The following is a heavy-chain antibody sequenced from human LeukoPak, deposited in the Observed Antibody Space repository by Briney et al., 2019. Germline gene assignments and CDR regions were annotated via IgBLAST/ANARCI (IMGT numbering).Heavy chain of an antibody. J-gene: IGHJ4*02. CDR3: ARHRSKWLQSSFDY. V-gene: IGHV3-21*06. CDR2: ISRGSGYI. CDR1: GFSFSTFH. D-gene: IGHD5-24*01. Sequence: GGSLRLSCAASGFSFSTFHMNWVRQAPGKGLEWVASISRGSGYIYYADSMKGRFTISRDNAKDSLYLQMSGLRAEDTAMYYCARHRSKWLQSSFDYWGQGTLVTVSS.